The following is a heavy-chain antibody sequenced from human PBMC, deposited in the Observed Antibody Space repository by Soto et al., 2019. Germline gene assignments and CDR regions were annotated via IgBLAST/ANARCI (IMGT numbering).Heavy chain of an antibody. Sequence: GGSLRLSCAASGFTFSSYGMHWVRQAPGKGLEWVAVISYDGSNKYYADSVKGRFTISRDNSKNTLYLQMNSLRAEDTAVYYCAKDQERWLQEAALDYWGQGTLVTVSS. V-gene: IGHV3-30*18. CDR1: GFTFSSYG. CDR3: AKDQERWLQEAALDY. CDR2: ISYDGSNK. D-gene: IGHD5-12*01. J-gene: IGHJ4*02.